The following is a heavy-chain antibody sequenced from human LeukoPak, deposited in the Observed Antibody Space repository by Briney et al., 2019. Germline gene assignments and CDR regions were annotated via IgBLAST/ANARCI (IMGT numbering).Heavy chain of an antibody. J-gene: IGHJ4*02. CDR2: INGSGGST. V-gene: IGHV3-23*01. Sequence: PGGSLRLSCAASGFTFSSYAMSWVRQAPGKGLEWVSAINGSGGSTYYADSVKGRFTISRDNSKNTLYLQMNSLRAEDTAVYYCATGSTPGNGYYFDYWGQGALVTVSS. CDR1: GFTFSSYA. CDR3: ATGSTPGNGYYFDY. D-gene: IGHD3-10*01.